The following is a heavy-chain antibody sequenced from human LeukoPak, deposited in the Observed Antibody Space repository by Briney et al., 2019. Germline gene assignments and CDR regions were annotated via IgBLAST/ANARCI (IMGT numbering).Heavy chain of an antibody. D-gene: IGHD3-22*01. CDR2: ISSSSSYI. CDR1: GFTFSSYS. V-gene: IGHV3-21*01. Sequence: GGSLRLSCAASGFTFSSYSMNWVRQAPGKGLEWVSSISSSSSYIYYADSVKGRFTISRDNAKNSLYLQMNSLRAEDTAVYYCAKDSAPYDSSGYTDYWGQGTLVTVSS. J-gene: IGHJ4*02. CDR3: AKDSAPYDSSGYTDY.